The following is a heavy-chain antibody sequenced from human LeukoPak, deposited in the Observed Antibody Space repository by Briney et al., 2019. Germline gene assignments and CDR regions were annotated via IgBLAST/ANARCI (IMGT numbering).Heavy chain of an antibody. CDR2: IWYDGSNK. CDR1: GFTFSTYG. V-gene: IGHV3-33*08. D-gene: IGHD6-19*01. CDR3: AREKQKYSSGWYCLDY. J-gene: IGHJ4*02. Sequence: GGSLRLSCVGSGFTFSTYGLHWVRQAPGKGLEWVALIWYDGSNKYYADSVKGRFTISRDNSKITLYLQMNSLRAEDTAVYYCAREKQKYSSGWYCLDYWGQGTLVTVSS.